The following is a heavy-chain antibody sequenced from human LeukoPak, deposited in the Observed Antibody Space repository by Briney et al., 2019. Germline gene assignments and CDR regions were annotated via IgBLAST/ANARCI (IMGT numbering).Heavy chain of an antibody. CDR3: ARGQAYGSGSSLMDV. D-gene: IGHD3-10*01. Sequence: GGSLRLSCAASGFTFSSYSMNWVRQAPGKGLEWVSSISSSSYIYYADSVKGRFTISRDNAKNSLYLQMNSLRAEDTAVYYCARGQAYGSGSSLMDVWGKGTTVTVSS. J-gene: IGHJ6*03. V-gene: IGHV3-21*01. CDR1: GFTFSSYS. CDR2: ISSSSYI.